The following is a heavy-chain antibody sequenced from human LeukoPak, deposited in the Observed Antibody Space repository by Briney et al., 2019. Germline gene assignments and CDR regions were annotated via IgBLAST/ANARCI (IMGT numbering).Heavy chain of an antibody. D-gene: IGHD6-13*01. Sequence: SETLSLTCTVSGGSISSYYWSWIRQPPGKGLEWIGYIYYSGSTNYNPSLKSRVTISVDRSKNQFSLKLSSVTAADTAVYYCAKGQQLLNDAFDIWGQGTMVTVSS. J-gene: IGHJ3*02. CDR2: IYYSGST. CDR1: GGSISSYY. CDR3: AKGQQLLNDAFDI. V-gene: IGHV4-59*12.